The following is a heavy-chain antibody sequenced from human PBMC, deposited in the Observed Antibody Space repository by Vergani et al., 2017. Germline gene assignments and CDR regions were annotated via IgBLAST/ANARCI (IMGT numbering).Heavy chain of an antibody. J-gene: IGHJ4*02. V-gene: IGHV4-31*03. Sequence: QVQLQESGPGLVKPSQTLSLTCTVSGGSISSGGYYWSWIRQHPGKGLEWIGYIYYSGSTYYNPSLKSRVTISVGTSKNQFSLKLSSVTAADTAVYYCARLLGYCSSTSCYAVDYWGQGTLVTVSS. CDR3: ARLLGYCSSTSCYAVDY. CDR2: IYYSGST. D-gene: IGHD2-2*01. CDR1: GGSISSGGYY.